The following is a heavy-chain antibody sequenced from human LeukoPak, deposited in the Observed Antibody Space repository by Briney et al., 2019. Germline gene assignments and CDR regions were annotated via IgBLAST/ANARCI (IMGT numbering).Heavy chain of an antibody. Sequence: GGSLRLSCAASGFAISTYAMAWVRQAPGKGLEWISSLSSGRSPSYSDSLEGRLTMSSDNARNTLYLQMDNLRGEDTAMYYCAXXLGYCAAGTCYFDSWGHGTQVTVSS. CDR2: LSSGRSP. D-gene: IGHD2-8*02. V-gene: IGHV3-69-1*01. CDR1: GFAISTYA. CDR3: AXXLGYCAAGTCYFDS. J-gene: IGHJ4*01.